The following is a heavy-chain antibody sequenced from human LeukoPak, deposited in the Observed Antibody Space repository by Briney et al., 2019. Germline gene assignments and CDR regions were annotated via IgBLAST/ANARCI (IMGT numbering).Heavy chain of an antibody. CDR3: ARDQYSGASFDY. Sequence: NPSETLSLTCTVSGGSISSGSYYWSWIRQPAGKGLEWIGRIYTSGSTNYNPSLKSRVTISVDTSKNQFSLKLSSVTAADTAVYYCARDQYSGASFDYWGQGTLVTVSS. D-gene: IGHD2-15*01. CDR2: IYTSGST. J-gene: IGHJ4*02. V-gene: IGHV4-61*02. CDR1: GGSISSGSYY.